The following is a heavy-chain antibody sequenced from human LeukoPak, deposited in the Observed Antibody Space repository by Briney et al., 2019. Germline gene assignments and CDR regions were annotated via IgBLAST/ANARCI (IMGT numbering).Heavy chain of an antibody. CDR2: ISSSSSYT. CDR1: GFTFSDYY. Sequence: GGSLRLSCAASGFTFSDYYMSWIRQAPGKGLEWVSYISSSSSYTNYADSVKGRFTISRDNAKNSLYLQMNSLRAEDTAVYYCARRPSAYDILTGYSVTYFDYWGQGTPVTVSS. CDR3: ARRPSAYDILTGYSVTYFDY. J-gene: IGHJ4*02. V-gene: IGHV3-11*06. D-gene: IGHD3-9*01.